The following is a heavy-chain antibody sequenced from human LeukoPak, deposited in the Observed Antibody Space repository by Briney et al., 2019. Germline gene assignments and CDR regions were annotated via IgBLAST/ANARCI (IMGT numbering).Heavy chain of an antibody. D-gene: IGHD3-22*01. CDR3: AGFPYYYDSSGYYSAYKTTQALEPNDY. J-gene: IGHJ4*02. V-gene: IGHV4-34*01. Sequence: PSETLSLTCAVYGGSFSGYYWSWIRQPPGKGLEWIGEINHSGSTNYNPSLKSRVTISVDTSKNQFSLKLSSVTAADTAVYYCAGFPYYYDSSGYYSAYKTTQALEPNDYWGQGTLVTVSS. CDR2: INHSGST. CDR1: GGSFSGYY.